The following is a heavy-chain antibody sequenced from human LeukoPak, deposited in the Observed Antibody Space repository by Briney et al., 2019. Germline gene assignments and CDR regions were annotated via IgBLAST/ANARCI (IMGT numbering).Heavy chain of an antibody. D-gene: IGHD6-13*01. J-gene: IGHJ4*02. V-gene: IGHV4-34*01. CDR3: ARVGYSSSWDLDY. CDR1: GGSFSGYY. Sequence: PSETLSLTCAVYGGSFSGYYWSWIRQPPGEGLEWIGEINHSGSTNYNPSLKSRVTISVDTSKNQFSLKLSSVTAADTAVYYCARVGYSSSWDLDYWGQGTLVTVSS. CDR2: INHSGST.